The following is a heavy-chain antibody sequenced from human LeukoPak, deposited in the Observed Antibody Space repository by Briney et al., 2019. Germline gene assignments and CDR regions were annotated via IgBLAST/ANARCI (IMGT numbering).Heavy chain of an antibody. CDR2: INHTGST. V-gene: IGHV4-34*01. CDR1: GGSFSTYY. Sequence: SETLSLTCAVYGGSFSTYYWSWIRQPPGQGLEWIGEINHTGSTNHNPSLKSRVTISVDTSKNQFSLKLSSVTAADTAVYYCATLPCREMATISEDYWGQGTLVTVSS. CDR3: ATLPCREMATISEDY. J-gene: IGHJ4*02. D-gene: IGHD5-24*01.